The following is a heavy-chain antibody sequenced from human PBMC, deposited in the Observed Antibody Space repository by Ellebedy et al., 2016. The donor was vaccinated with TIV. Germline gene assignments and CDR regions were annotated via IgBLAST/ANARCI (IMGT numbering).Heavy chain of an antibody. CDR2: ISHTGSRT. CDR3: AKGRGGGSDTSAHRYYFDY. V-gene: IGHV3-23*01. J-gene: IGHJ4*02. CDR1: GFTFNNYA. D-gene: IGHD3-22*01. Sequence: PGGSLRLSCAASGFTFNNYAMSWVRQAPGKGLEWVSTISHTGSRTYYANSVEGRFIISRDNSKRTLYLQMNSLRAEDTAVYYCAKGRGGGSDTSAHRYYFDYWGLGTLVTVSS.